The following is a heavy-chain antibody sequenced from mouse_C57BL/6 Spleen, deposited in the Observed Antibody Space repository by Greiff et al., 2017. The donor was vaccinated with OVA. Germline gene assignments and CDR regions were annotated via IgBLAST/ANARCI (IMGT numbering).Heavy chain of an antibody. V-gene: IGHV3-6*01. CDR2: LSYDGSN. Sequence: EVQRVESGPGLVKPSQSLSLTCSVTGYSITSGYYWNWIRQFPGNKLEWMGYLSYDGSNNYNPSLKNRISITRDTSKNQFFLKLNSVTTEDTATYYCARDDGYYGSYWYFDVWGTGTTVTVSS. J-gene: IGHJ1*03. CDR3: ARDDGYYGSYWYFDV. D-gene: IGHD2-3*01. CDR1: GYSITSGYY.